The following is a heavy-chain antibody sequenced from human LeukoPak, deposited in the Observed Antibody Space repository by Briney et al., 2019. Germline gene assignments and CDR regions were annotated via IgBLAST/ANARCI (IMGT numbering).Heavy chain of an antibody. D-gene: IGHD3-22*01. Sequence: SETLSLTCAVYGGSFSGYSWSWIRQPPGKGLEWIGEIHHSGSTNYNPSLKSRVIISLVTSKNQFSLNLSSVTAADTAVYYCAPPPYYYEANGYSVAWGQGTLVTVSS. V-gene: IGHV4-34*01. CDR2: IHHSGST. CDR3: APPPYYYEANGYSVA. J-gene: IGHJ5*02. CDR1: GGSFSGYS.